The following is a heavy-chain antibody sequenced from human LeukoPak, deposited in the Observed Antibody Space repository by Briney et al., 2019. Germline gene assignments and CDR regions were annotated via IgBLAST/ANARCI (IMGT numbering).Heavy chain of an antibody. D-gene: IGHD6-19*01. V-gene: IGHV3-9*01. CDR3: AKDIRNNIAVAGTSFDY. J-gene: IGHJ4*02. CDR1: GFTFDDYA. Sequence: PGGSLRLSCAASGFTFDDYAMHWVRQAPGKGLEWVSGISWNSGSIGYADSVKGRFTISRDNAKNSLYLQMNSLRAEDTALYYCAKDIRNNIAVAGTSFDYWGQGTLVTVSS. CDR2: ISWNSGSI.